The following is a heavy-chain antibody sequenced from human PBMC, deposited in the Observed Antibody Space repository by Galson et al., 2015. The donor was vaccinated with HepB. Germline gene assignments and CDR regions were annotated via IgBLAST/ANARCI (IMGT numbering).Heavy chain of an antibody. Sequence: SVKVSCKASGYTFTSYGISWVRQAPGQGLEWMGWISAYNGNTNYAQKLQGRVTMTTDTSTSTAYMELRSLRSDDTAVYYCARYCSSTSCYKPDFDYWGQGTLVTVSS. CDR3: ARYCSSTSCYKPDFDY. J-gene: IGHJ4*02. CDR2: ISAYNGNT. V-gene: IGHV1-18*01. D-gene: IGHD2-2*02. CDR1: GYTFTSYG.